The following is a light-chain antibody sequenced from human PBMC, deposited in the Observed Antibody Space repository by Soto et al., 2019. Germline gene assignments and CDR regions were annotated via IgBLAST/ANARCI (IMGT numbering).Light chain of an antibody. Sequence: QAVVTQPPSVFGAPGQRVTISCTGSSSNIGADYDVHWYQRLPGSAPKLLIYGNNNRPSGVPDRFSGSRSDSSASLAITGLLPEDEADYFCQSFDSSLRGAVFGGGTKLTVL. CDR3: QSFDSSLRGAV. CDR1: SSNIGADYD. V-gene: IGLV1-40*01. J-gene: IGLJ3*02. CDR2: GNN.